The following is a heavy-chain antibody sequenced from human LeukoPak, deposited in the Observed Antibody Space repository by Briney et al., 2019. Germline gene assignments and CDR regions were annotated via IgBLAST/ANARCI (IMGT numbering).Heavy chain of an antibody. J-gene: IGHJ4*02. D-gene: IGHD3-10*01. CDR2: IWYDGSNK. V-gene: IGHV3-33*01. CDR1: GFTFSSYG. Sequence: GGSLRLSCAASGFTFSSYGMHWVRQAPGKGLEWVAVIWYDGSNKYYADSVKGRFTISRDNSKNTLYLQMNSLRAEHTAVYYCARDGLMVRGVIGLLDYWGQGTLVTVSS. CDR3: ARDGLMVRGVIGLLDY.